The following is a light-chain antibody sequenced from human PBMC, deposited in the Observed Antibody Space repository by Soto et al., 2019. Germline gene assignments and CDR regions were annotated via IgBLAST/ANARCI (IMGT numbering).Light chain of an antibody. CDR1: QSLTGR. V-gene: IGKV1-5*01. CDR2: DVS. J-gene: IGKJ2*01. CDR3: QQYKVYPYT. Sequence: DIQMTQSPSTLSASIGDTVTLTCRASQSLTGRLAWYQQKPGRPPKLLLYDVSILESGVPSRFSGSESGAAFTLTISSLRPDDFATFYCQQYKVYPYTFGQGTRL.